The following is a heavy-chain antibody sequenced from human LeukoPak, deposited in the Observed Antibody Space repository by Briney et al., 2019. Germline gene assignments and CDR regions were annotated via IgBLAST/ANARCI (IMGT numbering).Heavy chain of an antibody. V-gene: IGHV4-39*01. CDR3: ARHSPPNSSDFYQYYGMDV. Sequence: SETLSLTCTVSGGSINSSTYYWAWIRQTPGKGLEWIGSIFHSGSTYYNPSLKRRLTISLDASKGHFSLKLSSLIVADTAVYFCARHSPPNSSDFYQYYGMDVWGQGTTVTVSS. CDR2: IFHSGST. J-gene: IGHJ6*02. CDR1: GGSINSSTYY. D-gene: IGHD2/OR15-2a*01.